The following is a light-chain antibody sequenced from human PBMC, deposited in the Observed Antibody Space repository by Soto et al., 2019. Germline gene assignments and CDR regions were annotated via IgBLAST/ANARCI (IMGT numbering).Light chain of an antibody. V-gene: IGKV3-15*01. CDR3: QQYNNWLTWT. J-gene: IGKJ1*01. CDR2: GAS. CDR1: QSVAGN. Sequence: EIVMTQSPATLSVSPGERATLSCRASQSVAGNLAWYQRKPGQAPRLLIYGASTRATGIPARFSGSGSGTEFNHTISSLQSEDFAVYYCQQYNNWLTWTFGQGTKVEIK.